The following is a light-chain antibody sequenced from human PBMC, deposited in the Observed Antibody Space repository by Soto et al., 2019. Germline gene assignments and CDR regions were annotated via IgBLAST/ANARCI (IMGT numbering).Light chain of an antibody. CDR2: KAS. CDR3: QHYNSYPEA. J-gene: IGKJ1*01. CDR1: QGIGSY. V-gene: IGKV1-9*01. Sequence: DIQLTQSPSFLSASLGDRVTITCRASQGIGSYLAWYQQKPGKAPKLLIYKASTLKSGVPSRFSGSGSGTEFTLTISSLQPDDFATYYCQHYNSYPEAFGQGTKVDIK.